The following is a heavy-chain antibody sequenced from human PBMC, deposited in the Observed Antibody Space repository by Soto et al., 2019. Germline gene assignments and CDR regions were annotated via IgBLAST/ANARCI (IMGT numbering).Heavy chain of an antibody. CDR1: GFTFNYYA. CDR2: VSGRGGST. CDR3: AKDSTVTTSLYFYYYGFDV. J-gene: IGHJ6*01. D-gene: IGHD4-17*01. Sequence: GGSLRLSCTASGFTFNYYAMSWVRQAPGKGLEWVSAVSGRGGSTKYADSVKGRFIISRDNSNSTLYLQMDSLRGEDTAVYYCAKDSTVTTSLYFYYYGFDVWGQGTTVTVSS. V-gene: IGHV3-23*01.